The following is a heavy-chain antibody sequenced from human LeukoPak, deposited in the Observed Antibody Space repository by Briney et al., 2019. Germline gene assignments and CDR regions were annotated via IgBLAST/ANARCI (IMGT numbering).Heavy chain of an antibody. V-gene: IGHV3-30*02. J-gene: IGHJ4*02. CDR1: GLTFSNYG. D-gene: IGHD1-1*01. Sequence: QSRGSLRLSCAAAGLTFSNYGMHWVRQAPGKGLQWVAYIRYDGRNKYSADSAKGRFTIYRDNSKSTLYLRMNSLRPEDTAVYYCAKGGSNNWSFDNWGQGTLVTVSS. CDR2: IRYDGRNK. CDR3: AKGGSNNWSFDN.